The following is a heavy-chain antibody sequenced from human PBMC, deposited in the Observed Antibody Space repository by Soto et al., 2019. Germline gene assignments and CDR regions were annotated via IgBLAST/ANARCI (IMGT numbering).Heavy chain of an antibody. J-gene: IGHJ4*02. D-gene: IGHD6-19*01. CDR1: GDSINSYY. CDR2: ISTSGST. CDR3: ARVGVAGSLEYFDY. Sequence: LSLTCTVSGDSINSYYWSWIRQPAGKGLEWIGRISTSGSTKYNPSLKSRVTMPIDTSKNQFSLKLSSVTAADTAVYYCARVGVAGSLEYFDYWGQGSLVTV. V-gene: IGHV4-4*07.